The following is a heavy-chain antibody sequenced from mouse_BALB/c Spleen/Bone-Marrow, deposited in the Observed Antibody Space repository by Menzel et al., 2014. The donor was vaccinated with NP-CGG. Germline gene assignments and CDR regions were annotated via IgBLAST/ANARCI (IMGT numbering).Heavy chain of an antibody. Sequence: EVMLVESGGGLVQPGGSRKLSCAASGLTFSSFGMHWVRQAPEKGLEWVAYISSGSSIIYYADTVKGRLTISRDDPKNTLFLQMTSLRSEDTAMYYCTRGGNWDDFDYWGQGTTLTVSS. V-gene: IGHV5-17*02. J-gene: IGHJ2*01. D-gene: IGHD4-1*01. CDR2: ISSGSSII. CDR1: GLTFSSFG. CDR3: TRGGNWDDFDY.